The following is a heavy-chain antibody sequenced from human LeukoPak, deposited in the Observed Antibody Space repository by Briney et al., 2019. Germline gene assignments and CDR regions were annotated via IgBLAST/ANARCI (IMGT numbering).Heavy chain of an antibody. V-gene: IGHV3-11*05. D-gene: IGHD2-21*02. Sequence: PGGSLRLSCAASGFTFSDYYMNWIRQAPGKGLEWLSYISSSSTYTKYADSVKGRFTISRDNAKNSLYLQMNSLRAEDTAVYYCVRGEEIVVVTAIGYWGQGTLVTVSS. CDR1: GFTFSDYY. J-gene: IGHJ4*02. CDR3: VRGEEIVVVTAIGY. CDR2: ISSSSTYT.